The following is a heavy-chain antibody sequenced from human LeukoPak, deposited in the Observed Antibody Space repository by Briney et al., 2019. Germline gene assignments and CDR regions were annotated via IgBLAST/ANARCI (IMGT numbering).Heavy chain of an antibody. Sequence: SVKVCCKASGGTFSSYAISWVRQAPGQGLEWRGGIIPIFGTANYAQKFQGRVTITADESTSRACMELGSLRSEDTAVYYCAIWPTVSNHYFDYWGQGTLVTVSS. D-gene: IGHD4-17*01. CDR3: AIWPTVSNHYFDY. CDR1: GGTFSSYA. J-gene: IGHJ4*02. V-gene: IGHV1-69*13. CDR2: IIPIFGTA.